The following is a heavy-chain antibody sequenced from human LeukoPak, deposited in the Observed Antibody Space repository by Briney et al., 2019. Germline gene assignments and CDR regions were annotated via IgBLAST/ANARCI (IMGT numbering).Heavy chain of an antibody. J-gene: IGHJ2*01. D-gene: IGHD5-18*01. V-gene: IGHV3-23*01. CDR1: GFRFDSYA. Sequence: PGGSLRLSCAASGFRFDSYAMNWVRQAPEGGLEWVSGISGTAGRAYYADSVKGRFTISRANSKSALYLQMNSLRGDDTAIYFCAKGGFDTAMVTSWYFDVWGRGTPVTVSS. CDR2: ISGTAGRA. CDR3: AKGGFDTAMVTSWYFDV.